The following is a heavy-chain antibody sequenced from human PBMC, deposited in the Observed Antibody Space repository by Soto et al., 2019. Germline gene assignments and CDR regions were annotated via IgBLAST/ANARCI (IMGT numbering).Heavy chain of an antibody. CDR2: VYYRGRG. V-gene: IGHV4-39*01. D-gene: IGHD4-17*01. CDR3: VGQRTTVPTQAYFDY. Sequence: SSETLSLPCTVSGGSVTTSSYYWGWIRQSPGKGLEWIGSVYYRGRGYSKSSVKSRVTISVDTSKNRFSLSLNSVTTSDTAFYFCVGQRTTVPTQAYFDYWGPGAQDTVSS. CDR1: GGSVTTSSYY. J-gene: IGHJ4*02.